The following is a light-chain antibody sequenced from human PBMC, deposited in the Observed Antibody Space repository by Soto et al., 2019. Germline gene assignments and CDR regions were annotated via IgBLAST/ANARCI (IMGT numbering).Light chain of an antibody. J-gene: IGKJ1*01. V-gene: IGKV1-9*01. Sequence: IQLTQSPSSLSASVGDRVTITCRASPAIASFLAWYQQKPGTAPKLLIYGASTLQSGVPSRFRGSRSGTDYTLTIASLQREDFATYYFQQRNCSPWTFGQGTKVKI. CDR2: GAS. CDR3: QQRNCSPWT. CDR1: PAIASF.